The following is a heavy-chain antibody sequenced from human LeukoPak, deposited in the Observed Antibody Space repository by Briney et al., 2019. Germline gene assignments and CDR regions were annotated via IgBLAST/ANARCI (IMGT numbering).Heavy chain of an antibody. Sequence: PGGSLRLSCAASGFTFSDYYVSWVRQAPGKGLEWVSGISGSGAGTYYADSVKGRFTISRDNSKNTLYLQMNSLRAEDTAVYYCAKMVREFYTISYYFDYWGQGTLVTVSS. J-gene: IGHJ4*02. CDR2: ISGSGAGT. CDR3: AKMVREFYTISYYFDY. V-gene: IGHV3-23*01. D-gene: IGHD2-8*01. CDR1: GFTFSDYY.